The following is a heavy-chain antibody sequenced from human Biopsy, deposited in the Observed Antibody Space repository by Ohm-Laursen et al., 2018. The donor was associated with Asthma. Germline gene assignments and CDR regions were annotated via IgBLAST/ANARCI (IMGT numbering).Heavy chain of an antibody. CDR3: ARGAYYDFWSGYSRPIPGYYGMDV. D-gene: IGHD3-3*01. V-gene: IGHV3-23*01. J-gene: IGHJ6*02. CDR1: EFPFSSYA. CDR2: ISGNGDNT. Sequence: SLRLSCAASEFPFSSYAMNWVRQAPGKGLEWVSSISGNGDNTHYSDSVQGRFIISRDNSKNTVYLQMISLRVEDTSVYYCARGAYYDFWSGYSRPIPGYYGMDVWGHGTTVTVSS.